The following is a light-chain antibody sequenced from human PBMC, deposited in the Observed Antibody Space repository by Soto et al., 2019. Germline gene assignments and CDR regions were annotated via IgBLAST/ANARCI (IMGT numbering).Light chain of an antibody. CDR1: SSDVGGYNF. CDR2: DVS. J-gene: IGLJ1*01. V-gene: IGLV2-14*03. Sequence: SVLTQPASGSGAPGQAITISCTGTSSDVGGYNFVSWYQHHPGKAPKLIIYDVSNRPSGVSNRFSGSKSGNTASLTISGLQAEDEADYYCSSYTTSITYVFGTGTKVTV. CDR3: SSYTTSITYV.